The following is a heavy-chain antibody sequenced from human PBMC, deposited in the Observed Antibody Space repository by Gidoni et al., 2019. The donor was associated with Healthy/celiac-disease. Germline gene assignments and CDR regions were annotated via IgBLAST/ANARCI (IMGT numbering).Heavy chain of an antibody. CDR3: ARLLHYYDSSGYYYLFDY. V-gene: IGHV4-59*01. D-gene: IGHD3-22*01. Sequence: QVQLQESGPGLVTPSATLSLTCTVSGGSISSYYWSWIRQPPGKGLEWIGYIYYSGSTNYNPSLKSRVTISVDTSKNQFSLKLSSVTAADTAVYYCARLLHYYDSSGYYYLFDYWGQGTLVTVSS. CDR2: IYYSGST. J-gene: IGHJ4*02. CDR1: GGSISSYY.